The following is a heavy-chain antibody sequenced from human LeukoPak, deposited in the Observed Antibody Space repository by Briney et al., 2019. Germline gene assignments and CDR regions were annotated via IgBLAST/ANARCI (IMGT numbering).Heavy chain of an antibody. CDR1: GFTFDDYA. CDR2: ISGDGGST. CDR3: AKDGVAVAGNYYYYYYMDV. Sequence: GGSLRLSCAASGFTFDDYAMHWVRQAPGKGLEWVSLISGDGGSTYYADSVKGRFTISRDNSKNSLYLQMNGLRTEDTALYYCAKDGVAVAGNYYYYYYMDVWGKGTTVTVSS. D-gene: IGHD6-19*01. J-gene: IGHJ6*03. V-gene: IGHV3-43*02.